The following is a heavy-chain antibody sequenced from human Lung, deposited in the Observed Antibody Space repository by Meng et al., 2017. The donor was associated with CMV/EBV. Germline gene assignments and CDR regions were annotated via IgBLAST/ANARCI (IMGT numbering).Heavy chain of an antibody. V-gene: IGHV3-15*01. CDR3: TTDMH. J-gene: IGHJ1*01. Sequence: SCAASGFPFTNAWMSWVRQAPGKGLEWVARIKSKTDGGTTDYAAPVKGRFAISRDDSKNTLYLQMNSLKTEDTALYYCTTDMHWGQG. CDR2: IKSKTDGGTT. CDR1: GFPFTNAW.